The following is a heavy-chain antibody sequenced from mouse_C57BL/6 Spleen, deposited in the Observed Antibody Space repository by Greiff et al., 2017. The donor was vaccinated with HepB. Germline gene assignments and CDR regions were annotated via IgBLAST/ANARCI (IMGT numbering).Heavy chain of an antibody. D-gene: IGHD2-4*01. Sequence: EVKVVESGGGLVQPGGSLSLSCAASGFTFTDYYMSWVRQPPGKALEWLGFIRNKANGYTTAYSASVKGRFTISRDNSQSILYLQMNALRAEDSATYYCARGDYGDYWGQGTTLTVSS. V-gene: IGHV7-3*01. CDR1: GFTFTDYY. CDR2: IRNKANGYTT. CDR3: ARGDYGDY. J-gene: IGHJ2*01.